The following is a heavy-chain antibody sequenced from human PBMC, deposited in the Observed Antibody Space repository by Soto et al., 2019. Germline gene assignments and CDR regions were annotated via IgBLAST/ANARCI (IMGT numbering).Heavy chain of an antibody. CDR2: ISAYNGNT. D-gene: IGHD2-21*02. CDR3: ARDSSVVVTAIFDY. J-gene: IGHJ4*02. Sequence: VKVSCKASGYTFTSYGISWVRQAPGQGLEWMGWISAYNGNTNYAQKLQGRVTMTTDTPTSTAYMELRSLRSDDTAVYYCARDSSVVVTAIFDYWGQGTLVTVSA. V-gene: IGHV1-18*01. CDR1: GYTFTSYG.